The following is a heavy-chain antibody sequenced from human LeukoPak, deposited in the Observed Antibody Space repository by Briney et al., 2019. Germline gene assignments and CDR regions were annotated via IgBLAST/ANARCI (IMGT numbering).Heavy chain of an antibody. CDR2: IYYSGST. V-gene: IGHV4-59*08. CDR3: ARAKALYYDILTGYHNWFDP. CDR1: SGSISSYY. D-gene: IGHD3-9*01. J-gene: IGHJ5*02. Sequence: PSEALSLTCTVSSGSISSYYWSWIRQPPGKGLEWIGYIYYSGSTNYNPSLKSRVTISVDTPKNQFSLKLSSVTAADTAVYYCARAKALYYDILTGYHNWFDPWGQGTLVTVSS.